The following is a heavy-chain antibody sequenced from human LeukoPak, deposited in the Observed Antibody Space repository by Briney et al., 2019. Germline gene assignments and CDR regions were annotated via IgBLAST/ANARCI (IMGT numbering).Heavy chain of an antibody. Sequence: GGSLRLSCEASGFTFNNYWMSWVRQAPGKGLEWVANIHPGGSEKYCVDSVKGRFTITRDNADNPLYLRMNSLRAEDPAIVYCGGLGLSYISGTTADYWGQGTLVTVSS. CDR1: GFTFNNYW. V-gene: IGHV3-7*01. CDR2: IHPGGSEK. D-gene: IGHD1-1*01. CDR3: GGLGLSYISGTTADY. J-gene: IGHJ4*02.